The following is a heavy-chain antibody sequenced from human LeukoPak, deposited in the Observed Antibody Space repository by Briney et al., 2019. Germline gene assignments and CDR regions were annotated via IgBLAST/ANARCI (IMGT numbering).Heavy chain of an antibody. D-gene: IGHD4-11*01. CDR2: ISYDGSNK. J-gene: IGHJ6*02. CDR1: GFTFSSYA. Sequence: GGSLRHSCAASGFTFSSYAMHWVRQAPGKGLEWVAVISYDGSNKYYADSVKGRFTISRDNSKNTLYLQMNSLRAEDTAVYYCARDRSKAYYYYYGMDVWGQGTTVTVSS. V-gene: IGHV3-30*04. CDR3: ARDRSKAYYYYYGMDV.